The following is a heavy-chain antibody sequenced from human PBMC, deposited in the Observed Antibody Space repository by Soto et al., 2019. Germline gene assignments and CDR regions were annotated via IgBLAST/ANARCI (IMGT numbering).Heavy chain of an antibody. J-gene: IGHJ5*02. CDR1: GFTFSHHS. CDR3: VRGKEAGVWFDP. Sequence: ASVKVSCKASGFTFSHHSIHWVRQAPGQRLEWMGWINSDTGYTKYSQKFQARLTITWDSSARTAYMELSSLQSEDTAVYYCVRGKEAGVWFDPWGQGTLVTVSS. D-gene: IGHD3-10*01. CDR2: INSDTGYT. V-gene: IGHV1-3*04.